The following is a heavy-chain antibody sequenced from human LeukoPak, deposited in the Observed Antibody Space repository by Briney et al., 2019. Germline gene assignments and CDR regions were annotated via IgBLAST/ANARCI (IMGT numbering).Heavy chain of an antibody. Sequence: ASVKVSCEASGGTFSSYAISWVRQAPGQGLEWMGRIIPILGIANYAQKFQGRVTITADKSTSTAYMELSSLRSEDTAVYYCARVGEHYYDSSGYMLTWGQGTLVTVSS. CDR3: ARVGEHYYDSSGYMLT. CDR1: GGTFSSYA. D-gene: IGHD3-22*01. CDR2: IIPILGIA. V-gene: IGHV1-69*04. J-gene: IGHJ4*02.